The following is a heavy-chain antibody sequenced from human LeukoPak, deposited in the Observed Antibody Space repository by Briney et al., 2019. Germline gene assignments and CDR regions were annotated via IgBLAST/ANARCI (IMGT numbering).Heavy chain of an antibody. Sequence: GGSLRLSCAASGFTFDDYTMHWVRHPPGNGLEWVSLITWDGGTTYYADSVKGRFTISRDNFKNSLYLQMDGLKTDDTGLYYCAKGSAYGHSGLSHYWGQGTLVTVSS. CDR1: GFTFDDYT. D-gene: IGHD3-10*01. J-gene: IGHJ4*02. V-gene: IGHV3-43*01. CDR3: AKGSAYGHSGLSHY. CDR2: ITWDGGTT.